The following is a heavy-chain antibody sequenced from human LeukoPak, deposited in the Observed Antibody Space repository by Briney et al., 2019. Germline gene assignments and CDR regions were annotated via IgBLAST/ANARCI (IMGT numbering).Heavy chain of an antibody. CDR3: AKDATAVVGTVYMDV. D-gene: IGHD6-13*01. CDR1: GFTFSNYE. V-gene: IGHV3-48*03. J-gene: IGHJ6*03. CDR2: ISNIGDII. Sequence: GGSLRLSCAASGFTFSNYEMNWVRQAPGKGLEWISHISNIGDIIHYADSVEGRFTISRDNAKNSLYLQMNSLRAEDTAVYYCAKDATAVVGTVYMDVWGKGTRVTVSS.